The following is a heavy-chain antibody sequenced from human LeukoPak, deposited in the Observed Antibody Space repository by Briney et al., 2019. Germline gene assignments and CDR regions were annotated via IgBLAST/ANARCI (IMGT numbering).Heavy chain of an antibody. CDR2: ISGSGGST. V-gene: IGHV3-23*01. CDR1: GFTFSSYA. D-gene: IGHD3-22*01. J-gene: IGHJ4*02. Sequence: GGSLRLSCAASGFTFSSYAMSWVRQAPGKGLEWVSAISGSGGSTYYADSVKGRFTISRDNSKNTLYLQMNRLRAEDTAVYYCAKDQEYYYDRRGIDYWGQGTLVTVSS. CDR3: AKDQEYYYDRRGIDY.